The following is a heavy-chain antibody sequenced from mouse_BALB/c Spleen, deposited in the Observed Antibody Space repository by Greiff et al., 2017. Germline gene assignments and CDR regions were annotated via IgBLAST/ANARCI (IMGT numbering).Heavy chain of an antibody. J-gene: IGHJ2*01. CDR2: ISYDGSN. V-gene: IGHV3-6*02. D-gene: IGHD1-1*02. CDR3: AREDGGNFYFDY. Sequence: EVKLQESGPGLVKPSQSLSLTCSVTGYSITSGYYWNWIRQFPGNKLEWMGYISYDGSNNYNPSLKNRISITRDTSKNQFFLKLNSVTTEDTATYYCAREDGGNFYFDYWGQGTTLTVSS. CDR1: GYSITSGYY.